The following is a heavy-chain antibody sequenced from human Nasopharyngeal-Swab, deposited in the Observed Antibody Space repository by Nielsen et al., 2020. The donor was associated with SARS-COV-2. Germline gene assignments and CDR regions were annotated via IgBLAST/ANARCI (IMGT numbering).Heavy chain of an antibody. CDR3: AKAPNVLLWFGELLPYYFDY. D-gene: IGHD3-10*01. V-gene: IGHV4-30-4*01. CDR1: GGSISSGDYY. CDR2: IYYSGST. Sequence: LRLSCTVSGGSISSGDYYWSWIRQPPGKGLEWIRYIYYSGSTYYNPSLKSRVTISVDTSKNQFHLKLSSVTAADTAVYYCAKAPNVLLWFGELLPYYFDYWGQGTLVTVSS. J-gene: IGHJ4*02.